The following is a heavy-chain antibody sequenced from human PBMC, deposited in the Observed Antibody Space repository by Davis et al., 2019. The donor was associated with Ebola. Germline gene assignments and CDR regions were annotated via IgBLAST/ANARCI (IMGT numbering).Heavy chain of an antibody. CDR1: GFTFSSYW. J-gene: IGHJ6*02. V-gene: IGHV3-74*01. CDR2: INPDGSST. Sequence: PGGSLRLSCAASGFTFSSYWMHWVRQAPGKGLVWVSRINPDGSSTNYADSVKGRFTISRDNAKNTLYLQMTSLRAEDTAVYYCAKGLEWTLSYSYWYGMDVWGQGTTVTVSS. D-gene: IGHD3-3*01. CDR3: AKGLEWTLSYSYWYGMDV.